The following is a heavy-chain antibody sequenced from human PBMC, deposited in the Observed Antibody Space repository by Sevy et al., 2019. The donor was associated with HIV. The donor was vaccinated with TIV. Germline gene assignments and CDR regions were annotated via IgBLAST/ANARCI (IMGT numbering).Heavy chain of an antibody. J-gene: IGHJ4*02. Sequence: GGSLRLSCAASGFTFTEFVMSWVRQAPGKGLEWVSTNSGGGSTYYADSVKGRFTISRDNSQNTLDLQMNSLRAEDTAVYYCAKDVVGGYYDSSGYPDHWGQGTLVTVSS. D-gene: IGHD3-22*01. CDR3: AKDVVGGYYDSSGYPDH. V-gene: IGHV3-23*01. CDR1: GFTFTEFV. CDR2: NSGGGST.